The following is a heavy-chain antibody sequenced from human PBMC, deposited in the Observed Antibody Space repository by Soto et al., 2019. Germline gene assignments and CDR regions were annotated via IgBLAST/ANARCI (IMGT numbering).Heavy chain of an antibody. D-gene: IGHD2-2*01. Sequence: DVQLLKSGGGLAQLGGSLRISCLASGFTFSSYAMDWVRQAPGKGLESISSISASGDRTYYADSVKGRFTISRDNSKNLLFLQMNSLRAEDTAVYYCAKILATSDSYWYGLDVWGQGAAVTVSS. CDR2: ISASGDRT. CDR3: AKILATSDSYWYGLDV. CDR1: GFTFSSYA. J-gene: IGHJ6*02. V-gene: IGHV3-23*01.